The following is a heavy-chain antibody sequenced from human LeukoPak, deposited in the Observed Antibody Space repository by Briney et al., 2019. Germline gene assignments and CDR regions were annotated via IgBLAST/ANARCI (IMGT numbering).Heavy chain of an antibody. Sequence: GGSLRLSCAASGFTFSSYGMHWVRQAPGKGLEWVSAISGSGGSTYYADSVKGRFTISRDNSENTLYLQMNSLRAEDTAVYYCAKVGPVATKYSFDYWGQGTLVTVSS. V-gene: IGHV3-23*01. J-gene: IGHJ4*02. D-gene: IGHD5-12*01. CDR3: AKVGPVATKYSFDY. CDR1: GFTFSSYG. CDR2: ISGSGGST.